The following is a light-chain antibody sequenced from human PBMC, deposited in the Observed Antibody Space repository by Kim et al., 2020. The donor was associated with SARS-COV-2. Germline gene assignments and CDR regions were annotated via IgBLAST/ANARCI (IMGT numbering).Light chain of an antibody. V-gene: IGLV2-23*02. Sequence: GQSNTISCTGTSTDVGSYDLVSWYQHHAGKAPKLIIFEVSKRPSGVSNRFSGSKSGNTASLTISGLQAEDEGDYYCCSYAGSSIVVFGGGTQLTVL. CDR2: EVS. CDR3: CSYAGSSIVV. CDR1: STDVGSYDL. J-gene: IGLJ2*01.